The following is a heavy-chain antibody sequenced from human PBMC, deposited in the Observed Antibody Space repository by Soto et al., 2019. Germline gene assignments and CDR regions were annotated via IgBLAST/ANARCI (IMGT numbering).Heavy chain of an antibody. CDR1: CYAFSIYR. J-gene: IGHJ5*02. CDR3: ARGGFYGPAHFGP. CDR2: ISAYNGNT. V-gene: IGHV1-18*01. Sequence: ALVNVSRKAFCYAFSIYRSRCLRQHPGQGLEWMGWISAYNGNTNYAQNLQGRVTMTTDTSTSTAYMELRSLRSDDTAVYYCARGGFYGPAHFGPSGQGTLVTVSS. D-gene: IGHD4-17*01.